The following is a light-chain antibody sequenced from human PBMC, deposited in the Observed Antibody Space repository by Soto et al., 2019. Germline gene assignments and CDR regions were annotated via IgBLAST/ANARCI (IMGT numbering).Light chain of an antibody. J-gene: IGKJ1*01. V-gene: IGKV3-15*01. CDR3: QQYGSSGT. Sequence: ELVLTQSPATLSLSTGARATLSCRASQSVSSNLAWYQQKPGQAPSLLIYGASTRATGIPARFTGSGSGTEFTLTISSLQSEDFAVYDCQQYGSSGTFGQGTKVDI. CDR2: GAS. CDR1: QSVSSN.